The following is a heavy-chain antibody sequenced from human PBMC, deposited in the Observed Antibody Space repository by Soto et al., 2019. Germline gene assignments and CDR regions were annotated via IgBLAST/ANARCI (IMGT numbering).Heavy chain of an antibody. V-gene: IGHV3-23*01. CDR2: ISGSGGST. J-gene: IGHJ6*02. CDR3: AKDLCSGGSCYGDYYYYYGMDV. Sequence: GGSLRLSCTASGFTFSSYAMSWVRQAPGKGLEWVSGISGSGGSTYYADSVKGRFTISRDNSKNTLYLQMNSPRAEGTAVYYCAKDLCSGGSCYGDYYYYYGMDVWGQGTKVTVSS. D-gene: IGHD2-15*01. CDR1: GFTFSSYA.